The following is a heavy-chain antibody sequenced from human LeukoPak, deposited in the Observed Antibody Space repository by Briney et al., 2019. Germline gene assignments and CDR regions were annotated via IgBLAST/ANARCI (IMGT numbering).Heavy chain of an antibody. V-gene: IGHV3-21*01. Sequence: GGSLRLSCAASGFTFSSYSMNWVRQAPGKGLEWVSSISSSSSYIYYADSVKGRFTISRDNAKNSLYLQMNSLRAEDTAVYYCAREGRSYDYVWGSYRSSFDYWGQGTLVTVSS. D-gene: IGHD3-16*02. CDR2: ISSSSSYI. J-gene: IGHJ4*02. CDR1: GFTFSSYS. CDR3: AREGRSYDYVWGSYRSSFDY.